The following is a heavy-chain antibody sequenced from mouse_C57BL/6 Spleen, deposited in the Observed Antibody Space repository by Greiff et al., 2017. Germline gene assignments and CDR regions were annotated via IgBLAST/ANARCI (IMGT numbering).Heavy chain of an antibody. CDR2: ISSGSSTI. CDR1: GFTFSDYG. V-gene: IGHV5-17*01. J-gene: IGHJ4*01. D-gene: IGHD1-1*01. Sequence: EVMLVESGGGLVKPGGSLKLSCAASGFTFSDYGMHWVRQAPEKGLEWVAYISSGSSTIYYADTVKGRFTISRANAKNTLFLPMTSLGSEDTAMYYCARTTVAMDYWGQGTSVTVSS. CDR3: ARTTVAMDY.